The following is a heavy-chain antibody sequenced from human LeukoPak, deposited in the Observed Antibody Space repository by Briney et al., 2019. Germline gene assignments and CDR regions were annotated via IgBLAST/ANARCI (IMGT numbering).Heavy chain of an antibody. Sequence: GGSLRLSCAASGFTFSSYGMSWARQAPGKGLEWVSAISGSGGGTYYADSVKGRFTISRDNSKNTLYLQMNSLRAEDTAVYYCAKAVRGVTSFDYWGQGTLVTVSS. V-gene: IGHV3-23*01. CDR1: GFTFSSYG. D-gene: IGHD3-10*01. J-gene: IGHJ4*02. CDR2: ISGSGGGT. CDR3: AKAVRGVTSFDY.